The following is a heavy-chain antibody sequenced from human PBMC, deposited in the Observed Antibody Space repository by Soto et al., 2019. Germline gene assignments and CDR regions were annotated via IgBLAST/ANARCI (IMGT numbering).Heavy chain of an antibody. CDR1: GFTFSSYG. V-gene: IGHV3-33*01. J-gene: IGHJ6*02. D-gene: IGHD3-10*01. Sequence: PGGSMRVSCAASGFTFSSYGIHWVRQDTGKGLEWVAVIWYDGSNKYYADSVKGRFTISRDNSKNTLYLQMNSLRAEDTAVYYCAREVLVRGIKYHGMDVWGQGTTVTVSS. CDR3: AREVLVRGIKYHGMDV. CDR2: IWYDGSNK.